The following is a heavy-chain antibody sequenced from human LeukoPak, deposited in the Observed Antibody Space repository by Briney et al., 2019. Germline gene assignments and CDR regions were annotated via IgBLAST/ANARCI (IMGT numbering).Heavy chain of an antibody. Sequence: ASVKVSCKASGYTFTSYYMHWVRQAPGQGLEWMGIINPSGGSTSYAQKFQGRVTMTRDTSTSTVYMELSSLRSEDTAVYYCARDHYYYGSLSWFDPWGQGTLVTVSS. V-gene: IGHV1-46*01. CDR3: ARDHYYYGSLSWFDP. J-gene: IGHJ5*02. D-gene: IGHD3-10*01. CDR2: INPSGGST. CDR1: GYTFTSYY.